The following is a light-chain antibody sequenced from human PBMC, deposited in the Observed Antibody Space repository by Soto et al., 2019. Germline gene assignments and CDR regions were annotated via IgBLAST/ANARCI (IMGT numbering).Light chain of an antibody. Sequence: DIVMTQSPDSLAVSLGDRATINCKSSQSVLYSSNNKNYLAWYQQKPGQPPKLLIYWASTRESGVPDRFSGSGSGTDFTLTISSLQAEDVAVYYCQQYYSTLYTFGQGTKVDIK. CDR2: WAS. CDR3: QQYYSTLYT. V-gene: IGKV4-1*01. CDR1: QSVLYSSNNKNY. J-gene: IGKJ2*01.